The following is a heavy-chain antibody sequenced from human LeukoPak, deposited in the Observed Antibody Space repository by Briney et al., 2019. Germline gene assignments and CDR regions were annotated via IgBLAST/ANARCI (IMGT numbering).Heavy chain of an antibody. CDR3: ASRYCSGGSCYRGGPFDY. CDR1: GYSISSGYY. V-gene: IGHV4-38-2*02. J-gene: IGHJ4*02. D-gene: IGHD2-15*01. Sequence: SETLSLTCTVSGYSISSGYYWGWIRQPPGKGLEWIGSIYHSGSTYYNPSLKSRVTISVDTSKNQFSLKLSSVTAADTAVYYCASRYCSGGSCYRGGPFDYWGQGTLVTVSS. CDR2: IYHSGST.